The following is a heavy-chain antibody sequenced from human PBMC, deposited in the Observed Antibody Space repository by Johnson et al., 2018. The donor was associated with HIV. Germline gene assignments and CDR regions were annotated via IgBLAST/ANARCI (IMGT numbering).Heavy chain of an antibody. CDR3: TRRSPYDAFDS. CDR2: IKQDGSEK. CDR1: GFTFGSYW. Sequence: VQLVESGGGLVQPGGSLRLSCAASGFTFGSYWMSWVRQAPGKGLEWVANIKQDGSEKYYVGSVKGRFTISRDNAKNSLYLKMNSLRAEDTAVYYCTRRSPYDAFDSWCQGTMVIVSS. J-gene: IGHJ3*02. V-gene: IGHV3-7*02.